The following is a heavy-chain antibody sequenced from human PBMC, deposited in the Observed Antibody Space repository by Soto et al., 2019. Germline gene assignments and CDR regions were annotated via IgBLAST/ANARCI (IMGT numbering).Heavy chain of an antibody. J-gene: IGHJ4*02. V-gene: IGHV3-7*01. CDR1: GFTFSTYW. CDR2: INQDGSEK. Sequence: EVQLMESGGGLVQPGGSLRLSCAASGFTFSTYWMDWVRQTPGKGLGWVANINQDGSEKNYVDSVKGRFTIYRDNAKNSLYLQMSSLTAEDSALYYCSRSLDSWGQGTLVTVSS. CDR3: SRSLDS.